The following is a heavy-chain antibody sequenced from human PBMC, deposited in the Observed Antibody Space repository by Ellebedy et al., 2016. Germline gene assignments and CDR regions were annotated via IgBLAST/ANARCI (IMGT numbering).Heavy chain of an antibody. CDR2: IIPILGIA. CDR1: GGTFSSYA. CDR3: ARDVSYYVWGSYPLDY. V-gene: IGHV1-69*04. Sequence: ASVKVSCKASGGTFSSYAISWVRQAPGQGLEWMGRIIPILGIANYAQKFQGRVTITADKSTSTAYMELSSLRSEDTAVYYCARDVSYYVWGSYPLDYWGQGTLVTVSS. D-gene: IGHD3-16*01. J-gene: IGHJ4*02.